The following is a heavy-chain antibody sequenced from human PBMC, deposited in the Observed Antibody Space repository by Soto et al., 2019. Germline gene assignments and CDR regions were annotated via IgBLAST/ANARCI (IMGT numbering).Heavy chain of an antibody. CDR3: ARANVVAATYDAFDI. CDR2: ISAYNGNT. D-gene: IGHD2-15*01. Sequence: GASVKVSCKASGFTFTSSAVQWVRQARGQRLEWIGWISAYNGNTNYAQKLQGRVTMTTDTSTSTAYMELRSLRSDDTAVYYCARANVVAATYDAFDIWGQGTMVTVSS. CDR1: GFTFTSSA. V-gene: IGHV1-18*01. J-gene: IGHJ3*02.